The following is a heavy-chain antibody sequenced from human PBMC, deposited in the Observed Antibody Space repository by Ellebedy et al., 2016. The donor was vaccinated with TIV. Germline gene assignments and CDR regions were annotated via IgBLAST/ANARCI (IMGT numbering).Heavy chain of an antibody. D-gene: IGHD4-17*01. CDR2: IDPSDSYT. Sequence: GESLKISCKGSGYSFTSYWISWVRQMPGKGLEWMGRIDPSDSYTNYSPSFQGHVTISADKSISTAYLQWSSLKASDTAMYYCARPMTPENYYYGMDVWGQGTTVTVSS. J-gene: IGHJ6*02. V-gene: IGHV5-10-1*01. CDR3: ARPMTPENYYYGMDV. CDR1: GYSFTSYW.